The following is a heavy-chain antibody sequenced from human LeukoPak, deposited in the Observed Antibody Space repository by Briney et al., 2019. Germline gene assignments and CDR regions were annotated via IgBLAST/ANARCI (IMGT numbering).Heavy chain of an antibody. D-gene: IGHD3-10*01. CDR3: AKEGLLWFGELWGYFDY. CDR2: ISGSGGST. Sequence: GGSLRLSCAASGFTFSSYAMSWVRQAPGKGLEWVSAISGSGGSTYYADSVKGRFTISRDNSKNTLYQQMNSLRAEDTAVYYCAKEGLLWFGELWGYFDYWGQGTLVTVSS. J-gene: IGHJ4*02. V-gene: IGHV3-23*01. CDR1: GFTFSSYA.